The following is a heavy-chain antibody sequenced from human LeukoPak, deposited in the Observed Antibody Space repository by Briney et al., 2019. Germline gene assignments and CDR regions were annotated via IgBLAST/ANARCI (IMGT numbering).Heavy chain of an antibody. V-gene: IGHV3-30*04. CDR2: ISYDGSNK. J-gene: IGHJ4*02. Sequence: PGGSLRLSCAASGFTFSSYAMHWVRQAPGKGLEWVAVISYDGSNKYYADSVKGRFTISRDNSKNTLYLQMNSLRAEDTAVYYCARGSRLWFGEPMDYWGQGTLVTVSS. CDR1: GFTFSSYA. CDR3: ARGSRLWFGEPMDY. D-gene: IGHD3-10*01.